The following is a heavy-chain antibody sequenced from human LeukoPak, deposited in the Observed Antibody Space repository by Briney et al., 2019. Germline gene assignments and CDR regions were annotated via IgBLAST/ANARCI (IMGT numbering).Heavy chain of an antibody. J-gene: IGHJ4*02. D-gene: IGHD6-6*01. Sequence: ASVKVSCKASGYTFISYGISWVRQAPGQGLEWVGWISTDNGNINYAQKLQGRVTMTTDTSTSTAYMELRSLTSDDTAVYYCARPRGQPVEFDFWGQGTLVTVSS. CDR1: GYTFISYG. V-gene: IGHV1-18*01. CDR3: ARPRGQPVEFDF. CDR2: ISTDNGNI.